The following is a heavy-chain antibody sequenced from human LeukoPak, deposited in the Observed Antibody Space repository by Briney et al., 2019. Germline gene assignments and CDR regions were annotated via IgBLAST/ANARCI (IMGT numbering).Heavy chain of an antibody. CDR3: ARGGNYFRFDP. D-gene: IGHD1-26*01. Sequence: ASVKVSCKASGYTFTGHYMHWVRQAPGQGLEWMGWISAYNGNTNYAQKLQGRVTMTTDTSTATAYMELRSLRSDDTAVYYCARGGNYFRFDPWGQGTLVTVSS. CDR2: ISAYNGNT. V-gene: IGHV1-18*04. J-gene: IGHJ5*02. CDR1: GYTFTGHY.